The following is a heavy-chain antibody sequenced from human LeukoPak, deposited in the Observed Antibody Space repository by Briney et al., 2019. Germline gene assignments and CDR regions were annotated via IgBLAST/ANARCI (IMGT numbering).Heavy chain of an antibody. V-gene: IGHV3-23*01. CDR1: GFTFSNYA. J-gene: IGHJ4*02. Sequence: PGGSLRLSCAASGFTFSNYAMSWVRQAPGKGLEWVSRIDSGDGNAYDADSVKGRFIISRDNSKNTLYLQMNSLRAEDTAIYYCAKRREPVAFGEGLDYWGQGTLVTVSS. CDR2: IDSGDGNA. CDR3: AKRREPVAFGEGLDY. D-gene: IGHD3-10*01.